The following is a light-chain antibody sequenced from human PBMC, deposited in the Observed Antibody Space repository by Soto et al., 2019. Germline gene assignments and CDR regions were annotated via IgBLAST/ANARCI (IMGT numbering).Light chain of an antibody. V-gene: IGKV3-20*01. CDR2: GAS. J-gene: IGKJ2*01. Sequence: EIELTQSPGTLSLSPGERATLSCRASQSVSSSYLSWYQQKPGQAPMLLIYGASNRATGIPDRFSGSGSGTDFTLTISRLEPEDFAVYYCQQYGSSPYTFGHGTKLEIK. CDR3: QQYGSSPYT. CDR1: QSVSSSY.